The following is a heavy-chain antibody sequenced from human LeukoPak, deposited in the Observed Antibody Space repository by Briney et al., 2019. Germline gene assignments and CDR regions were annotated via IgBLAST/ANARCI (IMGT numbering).Heavy chain of an antibody. CDR2: ISDSGGST. CDR3: ASILLWYVYDY. D-gene: IGHD3-10*01. CDR1: GFTFSSYG. Sequence: LPGGSLRLSCAASGFTFSSYGMSWVRQAPGEGLEWVSAISDSGGSTYYTDSVKGRFTISRDNSKNTLYLQMNSLGAEDTAVYYCASILLWYVYDYWGQGTLVTVSS. V-gene: IGHV3-23*01. J-gene: IGHJ4*02.